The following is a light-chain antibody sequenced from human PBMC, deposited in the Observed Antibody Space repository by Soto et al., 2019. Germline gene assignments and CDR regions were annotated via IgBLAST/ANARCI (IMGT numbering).Light chain of an antibody. V-gene: IGKV3-20*01. CDR2: GTS. Sequence: EIVLTQSPGALVLSPGDRATLSCRASQSVSISFLAWYQHKAGQAPRLLIFGTSTRAPGTPDGFTGSASGTDVTLTITSLEPEDFAVYYCHQYADSPQTFGQGNKIEL. J-gene: IGKJ1*01. CDR1: QSVSISF. CDR3: HQYADSPQT.